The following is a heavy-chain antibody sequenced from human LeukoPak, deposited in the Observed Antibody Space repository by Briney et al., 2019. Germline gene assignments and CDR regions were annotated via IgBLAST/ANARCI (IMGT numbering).Heavy chain of an antibody. CDR2: IYYSGST. V-gene: IGHV4-31*03. CDR3: ARGQPQPGNY. J-gene: IGHJ4*02. Sequence: SETLSLTCTVSGGSISSGGYYWSWIRQHPGKGLEWIGYIYYSGSTYYNPSLKSRVTISVDTSKNQFSLKLSSVTAADTAVYYCARGQPQPGNYWGQGTLVTVSS. CDR1: GGSISSGGYY.